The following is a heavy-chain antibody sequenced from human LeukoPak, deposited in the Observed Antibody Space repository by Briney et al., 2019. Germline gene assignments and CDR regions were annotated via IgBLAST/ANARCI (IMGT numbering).Heavy chain of an antibody. CDR1: GFTFSSYG. D-gene: IGHD3-10*01. V-gene: IGHV3-30*18. Sequence: LTGGSLRLSCAASGFTFSSYGMHWVRQAPGKGLEWVAVISYDGSNKYYADSVKGRFTISRDNSKNTLCLQMNSLRAEDTAVYYCAKGSRGFDYWGQGTLVTVSS. CDR2: ISYDGSNK. CDR3: AKGSRGFDY. J-gene: IGHJ4*02.